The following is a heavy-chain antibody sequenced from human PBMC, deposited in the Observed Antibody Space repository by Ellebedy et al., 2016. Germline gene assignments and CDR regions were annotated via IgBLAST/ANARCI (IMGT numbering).Heavy chain of an antibody. V-gene: IGHV4-39*01. J-gene: IGHJ5*02. CDR3: ATKIAVAGGIEH. CDR1: GGSISTRTYF. Sequence: SETLSLTCTVSGGSISTRTYFWGWIRQPPGKGLEWIGSISYSGSTDYAPSLKGRVNISVDPSRNQFSLRLSSVTAADTSVYFCATKIAVAGGIEHWGQGTLVTVAS. CDR2: ISYSGST. D-gene: IGHD6-19*01.